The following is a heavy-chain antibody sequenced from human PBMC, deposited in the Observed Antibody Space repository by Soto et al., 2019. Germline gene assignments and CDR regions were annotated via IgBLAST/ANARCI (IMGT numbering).Heavy chain of an antibody. Sequence: PGESLKISCKGSGYTFTDYWIGWVRQLPGKGLEWMGIIYPGDSDTRYSPSFQGHVTITVDKSTSTAYLQWNTLKASDTAMYYCARHISNLRHYYIAMDVWCQGPTVTVSS. CDR1: GYTFTDYW. CDR2: IYPGDSDT. V-gene: IGHV5-51*01. D-gene: IGHD3-3*01. J-gene: IGHJ6*02. CDR3: ARHISNLRHYYIAMDV.